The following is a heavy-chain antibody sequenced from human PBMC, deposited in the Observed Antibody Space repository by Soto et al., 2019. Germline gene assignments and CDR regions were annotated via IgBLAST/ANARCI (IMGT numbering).Heavy chain of an antibody. CDR3: ARVKGGYSYGSLYYYYGMDV. CDR1: GGTFSSYS. Sequence: SVKVSCKASGGTFSSYSISWVRQAPVQGLEWMGGIIPIFGTANYSQKFQGRVTITADESTSTAYMELSSLRSEDTAVYYCARVKGGYSYGSLYYYYGMDVWGQGTTVTVPS. J-gene: IGHJ6*02. CDR2: IIPIFGTA. D-gene: IGHD5-18*01. V-gene: IGHV1-69*13.